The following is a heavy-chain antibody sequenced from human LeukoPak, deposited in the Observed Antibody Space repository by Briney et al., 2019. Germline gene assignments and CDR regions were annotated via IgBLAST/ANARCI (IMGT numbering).Heavy chain of an antibody. CDR1: GGSITSSSYY. V-gene: IGHV4-39*07. Sequence: SETLSLTCTVSGGSITSSSYYWGWIRQPPGKGLEWIGSIYYRGRTYYNPSLKSRVTISVDTSKNQVSLKLSSVTAADTAVYYCARAGYYSSTICPDAFDIWGQGTKVTVSS. CDR3: ARAGYYSSTICPDAFDI. J-gene: IGHJ3*02. CDR2: IYYRGRT. D-gene: IGHD2-2*01.